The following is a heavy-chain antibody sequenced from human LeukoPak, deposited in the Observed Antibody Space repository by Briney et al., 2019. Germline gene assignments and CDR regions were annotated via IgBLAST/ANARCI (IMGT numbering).Heavy chain of an antibody. J-gene: IGHJ3*02. CDR1: GGTFSSYA. Sequence: SVKVSCKASGGTFSSYAISWVRQAPGQGLEWMGRIIPILGIANYAQKFQGRVTITADKSTSTAYMELSSLRSEDTAVYYCASGRLRGGSGTAFDIWGQGTMVTVSS. D-gene: IGHD3-10*01. CDR2: IIPILGIA. V-gene: IGHV1-69*04. CDR3: ASGRLRGGSGTAFDI.